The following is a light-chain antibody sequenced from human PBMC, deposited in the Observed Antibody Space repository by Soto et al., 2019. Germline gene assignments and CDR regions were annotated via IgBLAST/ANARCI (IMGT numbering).Light chain of an antibody. V-gene: IGKV3-20*01. CDR3: QQYGSTWT. CDR1: QSVSSSY. CDR2: GAS. J-gene: IGKJ1*01. Sequence: EIVLTQSPVTLSLSPGERATLSCRASQSVSSSYLAWYQQKPGQAPRLLIYGASSRATGIPDRFSGSGSGTDFTLTISRLEPEDFAVYYCQQYGSTWTFGQGTKWIS.